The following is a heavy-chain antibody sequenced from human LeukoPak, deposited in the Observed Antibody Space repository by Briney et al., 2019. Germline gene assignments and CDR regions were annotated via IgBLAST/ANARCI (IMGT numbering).Heavy chain of an antibody. J-gene: IGHJ3*02. CDR1: GYSFTSYW. Sequence: GEALQISCKGSGYSFTSYWIGWVRQLPGKGLEWMGIIYPGDSDTRYSPSFQGQVTISADKSISTAYLQWSSLKASDTAMYYCATGGVATIAPHDAFDIWGQGTMVTVSS. D-gene: IGHD5-24*01. CDR3: ATGGVATIAPHDAFDI. CDR2: IYPGDSDT. V-gene: IGHV5-51*01.